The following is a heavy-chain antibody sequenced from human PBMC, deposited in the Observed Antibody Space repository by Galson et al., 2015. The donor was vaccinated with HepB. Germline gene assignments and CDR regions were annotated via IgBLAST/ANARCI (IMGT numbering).Heavy chain of an antibody. J-gene: IGHJ3*02. D-gene: IGHD4/OR15-4a*01. Sequence: SLRLSCAASGFTLSRYTMNWVRQAPGKELQWIPYISANGATIHYADSVKGRFTIARDNAKNTMWLQMNSLRAEDTAVYYCATTKFGSGAYWTFDIWGQGTLVTVSS. V-gene: IGHV3-48*03. CDR1: GFTLSRYT. CDR2: ISANGATI. CDR3: ATTKFGSGAYWTFDI.